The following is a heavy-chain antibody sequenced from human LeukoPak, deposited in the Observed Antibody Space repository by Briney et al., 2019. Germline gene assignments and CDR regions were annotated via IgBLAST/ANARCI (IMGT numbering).Heavy chain of an antibody. Sequence: ASVKVSCKASTDTFTDYYLHWVRQAPGQGPEWMGRINLNTGGTNYAHKFRDRVTMTRDTSISTAYMELGSLRSDDTAVYFCARETYFDTGGYPRQAFDVWGRGTMVSVSS. CDR1: TDTFTDYY. D-gene: IGHD3-22*01. CDR3: ARETYFDTGGYPRQAFDV. J-gene: IGHJ3*01. V-gene: IGHV1-2*06. CDR2: INLNTGGT.